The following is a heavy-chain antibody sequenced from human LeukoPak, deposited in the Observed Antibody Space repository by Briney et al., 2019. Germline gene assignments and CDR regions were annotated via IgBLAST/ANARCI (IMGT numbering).Heavy chain of an antibody. J-gene: IGHJ4*02. CDR1: GFTFSSYA. V-gene: IGHV3-30-3*01. CDR3: ARVDSDYGANPIAY. Sequence: GGSLRLSCAASGFTFSSYAMHWVRQAPGKGLEWVAVISYDGSNKYYADSVKGRFTISRDNSKNTLYLQMNSLRAEDTAVYYCARVDSDYGANPIAYWGQGTLVTVSS. D-gene: IGHD4-17*01. CDR2: ISYDGSNK.